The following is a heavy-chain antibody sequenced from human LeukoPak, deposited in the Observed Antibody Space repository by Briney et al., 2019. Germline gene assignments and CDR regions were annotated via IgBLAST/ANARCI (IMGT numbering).Heavy chain of an antibody. CDR2: IYYSGST. V-gene: IGHV4-59*01. Sequence: PSETLSLTCTVSGGSISSYYWSWIRQPPGKGLEWIGYIYYSGSTNYNPSLKSRVTISVDTSKNQFSLKLSSVTAADTAVYYCARVKGAGYYYGMDVWGQGTTVTVSS. CDR1: GGSISSYY. J-gene: IGHJ6*02. CDR3: ARVKGAGYYYGMDV. D-gene: IGHD1-26*01.